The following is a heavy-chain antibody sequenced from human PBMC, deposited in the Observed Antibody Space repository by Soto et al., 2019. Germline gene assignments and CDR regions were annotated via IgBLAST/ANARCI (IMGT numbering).Heavy chain of an antibody. CDR1: GDSVSSNSAA. CDR3: ARDPRIAAAEDHAFDI. Sequence: KQSQTLSLTCAISGDSVSSNSAAWNWIRQSPSRGLEWLGRTYSRSKWYNDYAVSVKSRITINPDTSKNQFSLQLNSVTPEDTAVYYCARDPRIAAAEDHAFDIWGQGTMVTVSS. CDR2: TYSRSKWYN. D-gene: IGHD6-13*01. J-gene: IGHJ3*02. V-gene: IGHV6-1*01.